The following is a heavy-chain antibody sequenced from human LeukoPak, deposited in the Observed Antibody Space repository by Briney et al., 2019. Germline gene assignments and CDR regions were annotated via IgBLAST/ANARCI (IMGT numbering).Heavy chain of an antibody. D-gene: IGHD3-10*01. Sequence: GGSLRLSCAASGFTVSSNYMSWVRQAPGKGLEWVSVIYSGDSTYYADPVKGRFTISRDNSKNTLYLQMNSLRAEDTAVYYCARARHPYGYFDYWGQGTLVTVSS. CDR3: ARARHPYGYFDY. CDR1: GFTVSSNY. V-gene: IGHV3-53*01. CDR2: IYSGDST. J-gene: IGHJ4*02.